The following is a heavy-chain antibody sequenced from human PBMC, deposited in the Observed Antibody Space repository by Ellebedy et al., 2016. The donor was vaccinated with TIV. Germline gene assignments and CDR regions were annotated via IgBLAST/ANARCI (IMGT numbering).Heavy chain of an antibody. CDR2: TFYTSKWNY. D-gene: IGHD3-22*01. V-gene: IGHV6-1*01. Sequence: SQTLSLTCAISGDRVTNSDDAWTWIRQSPSRGLEWLGRTFYTSKWNYDYVLSVKSRITITADTSKNQFSLHLNSVIPEDTAVYYCVRDHYYHSSDNRFDVWGQGTLVTVSS. CDR3: VRDHYYHSSDNRFDV. CDR1: GDRVTNSDDA. J-gene: IGHJ3*01.